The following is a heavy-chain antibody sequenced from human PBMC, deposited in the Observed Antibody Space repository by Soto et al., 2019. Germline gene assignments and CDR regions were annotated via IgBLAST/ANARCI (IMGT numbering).Heavy chain of an antibody. V-gene: IGHV3-48*03. Sequence: GGSLRLSCTVSAFNFRNFDMTWVRQAPGKGLEWVSYISDSGSTRYYSDSVKGRFTVSRDNAKNSLYLQMNSLRAEDTAVYYCARRPDAFDIWGRGTMVTVSS. CDR3: ARRPDAFDI. CDR2: ISDSGSTR. CDR1: AFNFRNFD. J-gene: IGHJ3*02.